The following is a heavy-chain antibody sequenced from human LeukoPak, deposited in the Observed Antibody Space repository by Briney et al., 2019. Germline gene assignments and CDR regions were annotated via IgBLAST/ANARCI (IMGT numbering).Heavy chain of an antibody. J-gene: IGHJ4*02. CDR2: ISDGGSDT. D-gene: IGHD1-26*01. Sequence: PGGSLRLSCAASGFTFSTYAMSWVRQAPGKGLAWVSTISDGGSDTHYADSVKGRFTISRDNSKNRLYLQMNSLRAEDTALYYCAKDSLSGSYQASHFDYWGQGTLVTVSS. CDR3: AKDSLSGSYQASHFDY. V-gene: IGHV3-23*01. CDR1: GFTFSTYA.